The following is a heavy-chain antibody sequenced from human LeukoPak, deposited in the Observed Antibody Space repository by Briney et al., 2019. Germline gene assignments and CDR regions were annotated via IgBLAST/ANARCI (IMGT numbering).Heavy chain of an antibody. CDR2: INPSGGST. J-gene: IGHJ5*02. D-gene: IGHD2-21*02. V-gene: IGHV1-46*01. Sequence: GASVKVSCKASGYTFTSYYMHWVRQAPGQGLEWMGIINPSGGSTSYAQKFQGRVTMTRDMSTSTVYMELSSLRSEDTAVYYCARLITSGGDWNWFDPWGQGTLVTVSS. CDR1: GYTFTSYY. CDR3: ARLITSGGDWNWFDP.